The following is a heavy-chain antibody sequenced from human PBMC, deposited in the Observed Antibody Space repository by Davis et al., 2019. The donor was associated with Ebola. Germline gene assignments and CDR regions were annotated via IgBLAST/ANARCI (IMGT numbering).Heavy chain of an antibody. CDR2: IYYSGTT. J-gene: IGHJ4*02. V-gene: IGHV4-59*01. D-gene: IGHD6-19*01. CDR1: GGSFSTYY. CDR3: ARGSQWLGPDY. Sequence: SETLSLTCTVSGGSFSTYYWSWVRQPPGKGLEWVGYIYYSGTTHYNPSLRGRVTISVDTFKKHFSLKLGSVTAADTAVYYCARGSQWLGPDYWGQGTLVTVSS.